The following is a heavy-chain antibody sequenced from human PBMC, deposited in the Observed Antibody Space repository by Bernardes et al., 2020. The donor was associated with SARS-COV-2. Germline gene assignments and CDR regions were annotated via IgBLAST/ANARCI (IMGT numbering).Heavy chain of an antibody. V-gene: IGHV1-24*01. D-gene: IGHD1-26*01. J-gene: IGHJ3*02. CDR1: GYTLTELS. Sequence: SVKVSCKVSGYTLTELSMHWVRQAPGKGLEWMGGFDPEDGETIYAQKFQGRVTIAADESTSTVYMELSSLRSEDTAMYYCARSGTYPDAFDIWGQGTMVTVSS. CDR3: ARSGTYPDAFDI. CDR2: FDPEDGET.